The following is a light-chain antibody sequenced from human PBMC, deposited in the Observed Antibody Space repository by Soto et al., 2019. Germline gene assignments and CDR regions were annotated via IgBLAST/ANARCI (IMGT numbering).Light chain of an antibody. J-gene: IGKJ4*01. CDR3: QQYDSYPLT. V-gene: IGKV1-5*01. CDR2: DVS. CDR1: QSINNF. Sequence: DVQMTQSPSTLSASVGDRVTMTCRASQSINNFLAWYQQKPGKAPKFLIYDVSTLESGVPSRFSGSGSGTESTLTISSLQPEDFATYYCQQYDSYPLTFGGGTKVDTK.